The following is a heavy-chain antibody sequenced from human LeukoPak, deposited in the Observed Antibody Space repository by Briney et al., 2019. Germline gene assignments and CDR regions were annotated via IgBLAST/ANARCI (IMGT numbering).Heavy chain of an antibody. CDR2: ISAAGATT. CDR3: AKGYADNSGYFKTFHY. D-gene: IGHD3-22*01. V-gene: IGHV3-23*01. Sequence: GGSLRLSCAGSGFSFRTYAMHWVRQAPGKGLEWVSGISAAGATTHYADSVKGRFTISRDNSKNTLYLQMNSLRAEDTAVYYCAKGYADNSGYFKTFHYWGQGTLVTVSS. J-gene: IGHJ4*02. CDR1: GFSFRTYA.